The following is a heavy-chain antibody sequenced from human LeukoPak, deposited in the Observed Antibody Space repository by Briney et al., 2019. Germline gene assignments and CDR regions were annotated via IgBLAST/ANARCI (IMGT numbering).Heavy chain of an antibody. Sequence: GGSLRLSCAASGFTFSNYAMNWVRQAPGKGLEWVSYISSSSSTIYYADSVKGRFTISRDNAKNSLYLQVNSLRADDTAVYYCARGKYCSTTSCYPNSWFDPWGQGTLVTVSS. CDR2: ISSSSSTI. V-gene: IGHV3-48*01. CDR1: GFTFSNYA. CDR3: ARGKYCSTTSCYPNSWFDP. J-gene: IGHJ5*02. D-gene: IGHD2-2*01.